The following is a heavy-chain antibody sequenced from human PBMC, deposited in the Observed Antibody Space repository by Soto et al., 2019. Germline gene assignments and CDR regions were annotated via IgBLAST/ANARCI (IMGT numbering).Heavy chain of an antibody. CDR2: IDPSDSYT. V-gene: IGHV5-10-1*01. J-gene: IGHJ6*02. Sequence: GESLKISCKGSGYSFTSYWISWVRQMPGKGLEWMGRIDPSDSYTNYSPSFQGHVTISADKSISTAYLQWSSLKASDTAMYYCAGHGDSSSSYYGMDVWGQGTTVTVSS. D-gene: IGHD6-13*01. CDR1: GYSFTSYW. CDR3: AGHGDSSSSYYGMDV.